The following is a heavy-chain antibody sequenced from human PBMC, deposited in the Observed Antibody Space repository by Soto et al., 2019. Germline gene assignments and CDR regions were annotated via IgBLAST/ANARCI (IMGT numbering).Heavy chain of an antibody. V-gene: IGHV3-23*01. CDR3: AWSLVALDSFDV. CDR1: GFSFRKFV. CDR2: IRGGGDRT. Sequence: EVELLESGGGLVQPGGSLRLSCVASGFSFRKFVMSWVRQTPGKGLQWVSSIRGGGDRTYYADSVKGRFTVSRDNSIDTLFLHMTSVTAEDTGLYYCAWSLVALDSFDVWGQGTMVTVSS. J-gene: IGHJ3*01. D-gene: IGHD5-12*01.